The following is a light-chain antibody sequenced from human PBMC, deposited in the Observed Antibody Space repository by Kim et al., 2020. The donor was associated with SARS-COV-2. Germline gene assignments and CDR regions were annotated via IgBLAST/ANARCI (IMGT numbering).Light chain of an antibody. CDR3: QQSHGFPYT. V-gene: IGKV1-39*01. Sequence: SASVGNRVPITCRAIQSVSTPINLYQQQPGKAPKLLIYAVSSLQSGVPSSFSGSGSGTDFTLTISSLQPEDFAIYYCQQSHGFPYTFGQGTKLEI. CDR1: QSVSTP. J-gene: IGKJ2*01. CDR2: AVS.